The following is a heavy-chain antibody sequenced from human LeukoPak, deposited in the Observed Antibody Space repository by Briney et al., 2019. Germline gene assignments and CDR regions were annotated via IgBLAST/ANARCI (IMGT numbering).Heavy chain of an antibody. CDR1: GGSISSGSYY. V-gene: IGHV4-61*02. CDR3: ARGRSGSYPRAFDI. CDR2: IYTSGST. Sequence: PSETLSLTCTVSGGSISSGSYYWSWIQQPAGKGLEWIGRIYTSGSTNYNPSLKSRVTISVDTSKNQFSLKLSSVTAADTAVYYCARGRSGSYPRAFDIWGQGTMVTVSS. D-gene: IGHD1-26*01. J-gene: IGHJ3*02.